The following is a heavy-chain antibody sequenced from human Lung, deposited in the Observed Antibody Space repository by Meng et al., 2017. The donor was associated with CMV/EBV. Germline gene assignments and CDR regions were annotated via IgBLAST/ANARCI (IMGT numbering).Heavy chain of an antibody. D-gene: IGHD4-11*01. CDR3: VRSTPAGTDYWD. V-gene: IGHV3-74*03. CDR1: GFTSRSYW. J-gene: IGHJ1*01. CDR2: ITSAGAKRESKT. Sequence: GFTSRSYWMHWVRQAPGKGLEWVTRITSAGAKRESKTEYADSVKGRFTISRDNAENTVFLQMNSLRVEDTALYYCVRSTPAGTDYWDWGQGTLVTVSS.